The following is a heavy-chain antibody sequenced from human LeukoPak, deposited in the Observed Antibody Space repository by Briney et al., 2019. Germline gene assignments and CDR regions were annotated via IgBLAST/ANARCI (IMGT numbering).Heavy chain of an antibody. V-gene: IGHV3-23*01. CDR2: ISGSGGST. J-gene: IGHJ5*02. Sequence: PGGSLRLSCAASGFAFSSYAMSWVRQAPGKGLEWVSAISGSGGSTYYADSVKGRFTISRDNSKNTLYLQMNSLRAEDTAVYYCAKESPSEDILTGYYYALWPLNWFDPWGQGTLVTVSS. D-gene: IGHD3-9*01. CDR3: AKESPSEDILTGYYYALWPLNWFDP. CDR1: GFAFSSYA.